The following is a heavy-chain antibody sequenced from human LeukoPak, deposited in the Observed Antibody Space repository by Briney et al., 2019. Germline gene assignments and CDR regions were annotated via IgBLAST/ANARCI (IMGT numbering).Heavy chain of an antibody. CDR2: IIPTFGTA. Sequence: SVKVSCKASGGTFSSYAISWVRQAPGQGLEWMGGIIPTFGTANYAQKFQGRVTITTDESTSTAYMELSSLRSEDTAVYYCAREAYYDSSGSYYFDYWGQGTLVTVSS. J-gene: IGHJ4*02. D-gene: IGHD3-22*01. CDR3: AREAYYDSSGSYYFDY. V-gene: IGHV1-69*05. CDR1: GGTFSSYA.